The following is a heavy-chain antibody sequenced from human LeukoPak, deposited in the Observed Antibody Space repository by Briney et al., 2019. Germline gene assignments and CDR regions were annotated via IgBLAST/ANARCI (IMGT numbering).Heavy chain of an antibody. D-gene: IGHD6-6*01. Sequence: MPGGSLRLSCAASGFTFSDYYMSWIRQAPGKGLEWVSYISSSGSTIYYADSVKGRFTISRDNAKNSLYLQMNSLRAEGTAVYYCARVGPEQLAVDYWGQGTLVTVSS. CDR1: GFTFSDYY. J-gene: IGHJ4*02. CDR3: ARVGPEQLAVDY. V-gene: IGHV3-11*04. CDR2: ISSSGSTI.